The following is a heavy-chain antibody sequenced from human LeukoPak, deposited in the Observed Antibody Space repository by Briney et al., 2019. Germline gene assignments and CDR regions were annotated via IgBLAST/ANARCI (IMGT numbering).Heavy chain of an antibody. CDR3: VRDFMGYCGGECYSR. J-gene: IGHJ6*04. Sequence: PGGSLRLSCAASGFTVSSSYMSWVRQAPGKGLEWVSVIYSGGSSYYPDSLKGRFTISRDNPKNTLYLQMNNLRAEDTAVYYCVRDFMGYCGGECYSRWGKGTTVTVSS. D-gene: IGHD2-21*01. CDR2: IYSGGSS. V-gene: IGHV3-66*02. CDR1: GFTVSSSY.